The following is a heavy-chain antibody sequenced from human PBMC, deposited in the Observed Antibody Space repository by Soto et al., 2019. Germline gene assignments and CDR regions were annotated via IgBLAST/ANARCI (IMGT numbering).Heavy chain of an antibody. CDR2: IWFDGSNK. V-gene: IGHV3-33*01. Sequence: GGSLRLSCAASGFTFSSYGMHWVRQAPGKGLEWVAVIWFDGSNKFYADSVKGRFTISRDNSKNTVSLEMNSLRDEDSAAYYCATTGPYWGQGTLVTVSS. CDR1: GFTFSSYG. J-gene: IGHJ4*02. CDR3: ATTGPY.